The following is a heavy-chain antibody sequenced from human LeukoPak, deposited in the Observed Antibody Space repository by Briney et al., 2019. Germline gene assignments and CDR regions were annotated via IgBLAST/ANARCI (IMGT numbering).Heavy chain of an antibody. CDR3: AKDSLATSGSSLGNWFDP. Sequence: GESLRLSCAVSGFTLSTFGMHWVRQAPGEGLEWVAVISSDGTNKFYADSVKGRFTISTDNSKKTLYLQMSSLRPEDTAVYYCAKDSLATSGSSLGNWFDPWGQGTLVAVSS. CDR2: ISSDGTNK. J-gene: IGHJ5*02. CDR1: GFTLSTFG. V-gene: IGHV3-30*18. D-gene: IGHD3-10*01.